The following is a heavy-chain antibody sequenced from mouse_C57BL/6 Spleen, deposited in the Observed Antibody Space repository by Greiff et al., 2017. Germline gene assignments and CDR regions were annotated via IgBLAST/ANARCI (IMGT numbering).Heavy chain of an antibody. Sequence: EVQLVESGGGLVKPGGSLKLSCAASGFTFSDYGMHWVRQAPEKGLEWVAYISSGSSTIYYADTVKGRFTISRDNAKNTLFLQMTSLRSEDTAMYYCARTYYSNYEAMDYWGQGTSVTVSS. D-gene: IGHD2-5*01. CDR1: GFTFSDYG. V-gene: IGHV5-17*01. CDR2: ISSGSSTI. CDR3: ARTYYSNYEAMDY. J-gene: IGHJ4*01.